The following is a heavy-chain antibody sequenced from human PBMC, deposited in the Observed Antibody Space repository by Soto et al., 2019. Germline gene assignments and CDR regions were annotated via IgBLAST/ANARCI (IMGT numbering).Heavy chain of an antibody. V-gene: IGHV3-23*01. D-gene: IGHD5-12*01. CDR2: ISGSGSGGSS. Sequence: EVQLLESGGGLVQPGGSLRLSCAASGFIFTNYAMSWVRQAPGKGLEWVSVISGSGSGGSSYYAESVKGRFTISRDNSKNTLDLQMNSQRGADTARYYCAKGENQYSACGLDYWRRGTLVTVPS. J-gene: IGHJ4*02. CDR3: AKGENQYSACGLDY. CDR1: GFIFTNYA.